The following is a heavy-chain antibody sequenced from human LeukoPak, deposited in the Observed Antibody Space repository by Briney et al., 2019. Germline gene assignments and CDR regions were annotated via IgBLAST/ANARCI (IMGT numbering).Heavy chain of an antibody. J-gene: IGHJ4*02. V-gene: IGHV4-4*07. CDR3: ARARDSYGSGSYCNY. D-gene: IGHD3-10*01. CDR2: IYTSGST. CDR1: GGSTSSYY. Sequence: PSETLSLTCTVSGGSTSSYYWSWIRQPAGKGLEWIGRIYTSGSTNFNPSLKSRVTMSVDTSKNQFSLKLSSVTAADTAVYYCARARDSYGSGSYCNYWGQGTLVTVSS.